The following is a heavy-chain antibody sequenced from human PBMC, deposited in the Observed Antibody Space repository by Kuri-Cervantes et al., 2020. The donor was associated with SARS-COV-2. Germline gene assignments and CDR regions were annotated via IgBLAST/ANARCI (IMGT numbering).Heavy chain of an antibody. Sequence: SLKISCAASGFTFDDYAMHWVRQAPGKGLEWVSGISWNSGSIGYADSVKGRFTISRDNAKNSLYLQMNSLRAEDTAVYYCARDTDNFDYWGQGTLVTVSS. J-gene: IGHJ4*02. CDR2: ISWNSGSI. CDR1: GFTFDDYA. CDR3: ARDTDNFDY. V-gene: IGHV3-9*01.